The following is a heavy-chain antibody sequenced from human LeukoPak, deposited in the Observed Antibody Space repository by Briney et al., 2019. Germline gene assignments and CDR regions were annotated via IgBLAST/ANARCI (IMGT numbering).Heavy chain of an antibody. CDR3: AKYAPPTTVVTRFFDY. Sequence: GGSLRLSCAASGFSFSSYVMTWVRQAPGKGLEWVSVIGGEGGGIQYADSVKGRFSISRDNSKNTLYLQMNSLRAEDTAVHYCAKYAPPTTVVTRFFDYWGQGTLVTVSS. CDR2: IGGEGGGI. CDR1: GFSFSSYV. J-gene: IGHJ4*02. D-gene: IGHD4-23*01. V-gene: IGHV3-23*01.